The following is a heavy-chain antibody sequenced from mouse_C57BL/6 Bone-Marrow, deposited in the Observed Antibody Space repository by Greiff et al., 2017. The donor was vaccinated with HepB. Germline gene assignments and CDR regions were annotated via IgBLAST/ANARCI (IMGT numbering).Heavy chain of an antibody. CDR1: GYTFTDYN. J-gene: IGHJ3*01. Sequence: VQLQQSGPELVKPGASVKIPCKASGYTFTDYNMDWVKQSHGKSLEWIGDSNPNNGGTIYNQKFKGKATLTVDKSSSTAYMELRSLTSEDTAVYYCARGDDAPWFAYWGQGTLVTVSA. D-gene: IGHD2-3*01. CDR3: ARGDDAPWFAY. V-gene: IGHV1-18*01. CDR2: SNPNNGGT.